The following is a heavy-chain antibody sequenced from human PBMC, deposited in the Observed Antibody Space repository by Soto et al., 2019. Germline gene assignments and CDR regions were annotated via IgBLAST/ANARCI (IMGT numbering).Heavy chain of an antibody. CDR2: IIPILGIA. V-gene: IGHV1-69*02. CDR3: EQGLGDGYYYMDV. CDR1: GGTFSSYT. J-gene: IGHJ6*03. Sequence: QVQLVQSGAEVKKPGSSVKVSCKASGGTFSSYTISWVRQAPGQGLEWMGRIIPILGIANYAQKFQGRVTITADKSTSTAYMELSSLRSEDTAVYYCEQGLGDGYYYMDVWGKGTTVTVSS. D-gene: IGHD3-10*01.